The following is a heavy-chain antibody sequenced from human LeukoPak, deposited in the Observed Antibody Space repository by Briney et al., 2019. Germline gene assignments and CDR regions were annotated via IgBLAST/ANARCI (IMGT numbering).Heavy chain of an antibody. V-gene: IGHV1-69*13. CDR3: ARGYDSSGPVRPTNNWFDP. CDR2: IIPIFGTA. D-gene: IGHD3-22*01. Sequence: SVTVSCKASGGTFSSYAISWVRQAPGQGLEWMGGIIPIFGTANYAQKFQGRVTITADESTSTAYMELSSLRSEDTAVYYCARGYDSSGPVRPTNNWFDPWGQGTLVTVSS. CDR1: GGTFSSYA. J-gene: IGHJ5*02.